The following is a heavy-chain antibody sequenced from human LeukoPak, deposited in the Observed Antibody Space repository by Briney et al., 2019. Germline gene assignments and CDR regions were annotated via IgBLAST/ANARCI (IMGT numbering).Heavy chain of an antibody. CDR1: GFSLSSYS. CDR2: ISTRSSQI. Sequence: GGSLRLSCAASGFSLSSYSMNWVRQAPGKGLEWVSTISTRSSQIYYADSVKGRFTVSRDNAKNSLFLQMNSLRAEDTAVYYCARDFAETADWFDPWGQGVLVTVSS. V-gene: IGHV3-21*01. J-gene: IGHJ5*02. D-gene: IGHD2-21*02. CDR3: ARDFAETADWFDP.